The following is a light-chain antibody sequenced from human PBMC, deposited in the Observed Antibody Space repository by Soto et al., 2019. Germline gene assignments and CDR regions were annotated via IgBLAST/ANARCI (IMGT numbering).Light chain of an antibody. CDR3: QQYKSYLYT. Sequence: DIQMTQSPSTLSASVGDRATLTCRASQSISSRLAWYQQKPGKAPKLLIYDASSLEIGVPSRFSGSGTGTEFTLTILSLQPDDFASYYCQQYKSYLYTFGQGTKLEIK. CDR1: QSISSR. V-gene: IGKV1-5*01. J-gene: IGKJ2*01. CDR2: DAS.